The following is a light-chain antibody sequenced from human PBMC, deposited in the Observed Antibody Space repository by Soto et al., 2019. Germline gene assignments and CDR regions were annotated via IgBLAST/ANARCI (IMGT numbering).Light chain of an antibody. CDR2: KAS. CDR3: QHYNSYSPSWT. Sequence: DIQMTQSPSTLSGSVGDRVTITCRAIQTISSWLAWYQQKPGKAPKLLIYKASTLKSGVPSRFSGSGSGTEFTLTISSLQPDDFATYYCQHYNSYSPSWTFGQGTKVDIK. CDR1: QTISSW. V-gene: IGKV1-5*03. J-gene: IGKJ1*01.